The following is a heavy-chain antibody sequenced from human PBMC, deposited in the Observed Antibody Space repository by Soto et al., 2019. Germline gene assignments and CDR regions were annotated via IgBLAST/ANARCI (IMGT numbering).Heavy chain of an antibody. Sequence: ASVEVSCKASGYTFTGYYMHWVRQAPGQGLEWMGWINPNSGGTNYAQKFQGRVTMTRDTSISTAYMELSRLRSDDTAVYYCARALYSSSSRIYYFDYWGQGTLVTVSS. J-gene: IGHJ4*02. CDR1: GYTFTGYY. V-gene: IGHV1-2*02. CDR3: ARALYSSSSRIYYFDY. CDR2: INPNSGGT. D-gene: IGHD6-6*01.